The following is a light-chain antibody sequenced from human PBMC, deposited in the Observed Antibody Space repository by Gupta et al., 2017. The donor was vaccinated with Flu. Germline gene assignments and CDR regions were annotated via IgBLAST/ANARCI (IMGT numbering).Light chain of an antibody. V-gene: IGKV3-11*01. Sequence: DIVLSQSPVSLSLSQGQSATLSCRASQSVSKSLAWYQQKPGQAPRLLIYDASNRATGIPARFSGSGAGKDFTLTSSSGEDEAAAVYYWKQHQTTLTFGQGTKVEIK. CDR1: QSVSKS. J-gene: IGKJ2*01. CDR3: KQHQTTLT. CDR2: DAS.